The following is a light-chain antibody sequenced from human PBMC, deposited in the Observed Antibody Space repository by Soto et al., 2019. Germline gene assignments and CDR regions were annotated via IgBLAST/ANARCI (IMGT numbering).Light chain of an antibody. CDR1: SSDVGGYNY. CDR3: SSYTSTSSS. V-gene: IGLV2-14*01. Sequence: QSVLTQPASVSGSPGQSITISCTGTSSDVGGYNYVSWYQQHPGKAPKLMIYDVSNRPSGVSNRFSGSKSGNTASLTISGLQAEDEAYYYCSSYTSTSSSFGPGSKVTVL. CDR2: DVS. J-gene: IGLJ1*01.